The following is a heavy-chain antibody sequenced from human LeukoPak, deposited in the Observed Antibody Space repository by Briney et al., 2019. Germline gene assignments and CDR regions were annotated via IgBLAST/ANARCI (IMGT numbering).Heavy chain of an antibody. D-gene: IGHD2-2*01. CDR2: ITPIFGTA. CDR3: ASGGDVVPAANRLWFGEC. Sequence: ASVKVSCKASGGTFSSYAISWVRQAPGQGLEWMGGITPIFGTANYAQKFQGRVTITTDESTSTAYMELSSLRSEDTAVYYCASGGDVVPAANRLWFGECWGQGTLVTVSS. CDR1: GGTFSSYA. V-gene: IGHV1-69*05. J-gene: IGHJ4*02.